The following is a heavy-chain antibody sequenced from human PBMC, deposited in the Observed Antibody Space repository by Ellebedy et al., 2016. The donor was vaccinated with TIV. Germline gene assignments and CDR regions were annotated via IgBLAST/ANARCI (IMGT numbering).Heavy chain of an antibody. Sequence: SETLSLXXAAYGETFSDYYWSWIRQPPGKGLEWIGEINHSGSTNYNPSLKSRVTISVDTSKNQFSLKLSSVTAADTAVYYCARVGVRGVAVWGQGTTVTVSS. CDR3: ARVGVRGVAV. D-gene: IGHD3-10*01. CDR2: INHSGST. J-gene: IGHJ6*02. V-gene: IGHV4-34*01. CDR1: GETFSDYY.